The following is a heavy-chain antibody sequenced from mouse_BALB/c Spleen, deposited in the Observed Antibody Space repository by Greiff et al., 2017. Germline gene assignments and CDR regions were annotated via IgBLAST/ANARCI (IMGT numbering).Heavy chain of an antibody. Sequence: VQLQQSGAELVKPGASVKLSCKASGYTFTSYYMYWVKQRPGQGLEWIGEINPSNGGTNFNEKFKSKATLTVDKSSSTAYMQLSSLTSEDSAVYYCTREGAITTDDGYAMDYWGQGTSVTVSS. CDR3: TREGAITTDDGYAMDY. V-gene: IGHV1S81*02. CDR1: GYTFTSYY. D-gene: IGHD1-1*01. J-gene: IGHJ4*01. CDR2: INPSNGGT.